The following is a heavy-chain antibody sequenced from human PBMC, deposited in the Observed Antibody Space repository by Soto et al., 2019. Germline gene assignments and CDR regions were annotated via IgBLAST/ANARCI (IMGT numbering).Heavy chain of an antibody. CDR3: ARCSIAAPVGGVFY. D-gene: IGHD6-13*01. Sequence: QLQLQESGPGLVKPSETLSLTCNVSGASISSGSYYWGWIRQPPGKGPEWIGNIYYSGKTYYNPSLNSRLTISIDASKNQFSLRLSSVTAADTAVYYCARCSIAAPVGGVFYWGQGTHVSVSS. J-gene: IGHJ4*02. V-gene: IGHV4-39*01. CDR1: GASISSGSYY. CDR2: IYYSGKT.